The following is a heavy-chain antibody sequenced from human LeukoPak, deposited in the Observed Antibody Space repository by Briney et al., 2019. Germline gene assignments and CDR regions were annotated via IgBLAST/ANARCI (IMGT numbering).Heavy chain of an antibody. J-gene: IGHJ4*02. CDR2: MNPNSGNT. Sequence: ASVKVSCKASGYTFTSYDINWVRQATGQGLERMGWMNPNSGNTGYAQKFQGRVTITRNTSISTAYMELSSLRSEDTAVYYCARVGERGYYDSSGYPKYWGQGTLVTVSS. CDR3: ARVGERGYYDSSGYPKY. D-gene: IGHD3-22*01. V-gene: IGHV1-8*03. CDR1: GYTFTSYD.